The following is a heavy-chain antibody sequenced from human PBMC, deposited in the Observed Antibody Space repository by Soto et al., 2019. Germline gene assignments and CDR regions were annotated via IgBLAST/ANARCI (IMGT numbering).Heavy chain of an antibody. CDR2: IYHSGST. J-gene: IGHJ4*02. CDR3: GRRKSTFGGVIVRGGYYFDY. D-gene: IGHD3-16*02. V-gene: IGHV4-4*02. CDR1: GGSISSSNW. Sequence: QVQLQESGPGLVKPSGTLSLTCAVSGGSISSSNWWSWVRQPPGKGLEWIGEIYHSGSTNYNPSLKRRVPISVDKSRNQFSLKLSSVTAADTGVYYCGRRKSTFGGVIVRGGYYFDYWGQGTLVTVSS.